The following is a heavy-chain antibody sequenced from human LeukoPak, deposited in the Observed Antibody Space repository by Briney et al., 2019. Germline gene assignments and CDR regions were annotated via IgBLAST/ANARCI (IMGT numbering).Heavy chain of an antibody. Sequence: SETLSLTCTVSGGSISSYYWSWIRQPPGKGLEWIGYIYYSGSTNYNPSLKSRVTISVDTSKNQFSLKLSSVTAADTAVYYCARVFDYKGYGAGDAFDIWGQGTMVTASS. CDR2: IYYSGST. CDR3: ARVFDYKGYGAGDAFDI. CDR1: GGSISSYY. V-gene: IGHV4-59*01. J-gene: IGHJ3*02. D-gene: IGHD3-16*01.